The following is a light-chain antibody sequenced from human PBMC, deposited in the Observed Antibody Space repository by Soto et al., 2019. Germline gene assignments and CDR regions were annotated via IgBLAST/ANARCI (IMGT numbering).Light chain of an antibody. Sequence: EIVLTQSPDTLSLSPGERGTLSCRASQSIVKSGALYQQEPGQAPRLLIYDASKRATGIPARFSGSGSGTDFTLTISSLEPEDFAVYSCQQRSNWPLTFGGGTNLEI. CDR3: QQRSNWPLT. CDR1: QSIVKS. CDR2: DAS. J-gene: IGKJ4*01. V-gene: IGKV3-11*01.